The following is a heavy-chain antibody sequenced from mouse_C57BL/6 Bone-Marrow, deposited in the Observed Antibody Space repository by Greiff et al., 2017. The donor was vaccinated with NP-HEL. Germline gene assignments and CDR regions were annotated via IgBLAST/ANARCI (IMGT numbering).Heavy chain of an antibody. D-gene: IGHD2-14*01. J-gene: IGHJ4*01. Sequence: QVQLQQPGAELVKPGASVQLSCKASGYTFTSYWMHWVKQRPGQGLEWIGMIHPNSGSTNYNEKFKSKATLTVDKSSSTAYMQLSSLTSEDSAVYYCARRVRGYAMDYWGQGTSVTVSS. CDR2: IHPNSGST. CDR3: ARRVRGYAMDY. CDR1: GYTFTSYW. V-gene: IGHV1-64*01.